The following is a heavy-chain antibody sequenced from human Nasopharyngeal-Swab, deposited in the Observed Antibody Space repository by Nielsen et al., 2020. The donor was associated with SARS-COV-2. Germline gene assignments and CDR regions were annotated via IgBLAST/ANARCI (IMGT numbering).Heavy chain of an antibody. V-gene: IGHV4-59*01. J-gene: IGHJ5*02. D-gene: IGHD6-25*01. CDR3: ARVSGIFNWFDP. CDR2: IYYSGST. Sequence: WIRQPPGKGLEWIGYIYYSGSTNYNPSLKSRVTISVDTSKNQLSLKLSSVTAADTAVYYCARVSGIFNWFDPWGQGTLVTVSS.